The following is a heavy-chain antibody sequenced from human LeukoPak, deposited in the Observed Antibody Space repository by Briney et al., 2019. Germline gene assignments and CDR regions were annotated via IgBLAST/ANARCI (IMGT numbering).Heavy chain of an antibody. D-gene: IGHD2-15*01. CDR2: IKHSGST. J-gene: IGHJ2*01. V-gene: IGHV4-34*01. CDR1: GGSFSGYY. CDR3: ARGRINCSGGSCYRYFDL. Sequence: SETLSLTCAVYGGSFSGYYWSWIRQPPGKGLEWIGEIKHSGSTNYNPSLKSRVTISVDTSKNQFSLKLSSVTAADTAVYYCARGRINCSGGSCYRYFDLWGRGTLVTVSS.